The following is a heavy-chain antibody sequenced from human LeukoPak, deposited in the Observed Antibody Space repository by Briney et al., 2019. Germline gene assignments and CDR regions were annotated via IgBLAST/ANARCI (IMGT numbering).Heavy chain of an antibody. Sequence: GGSLRLSCAASGFTFSSYSMNWVRQAPGKGLEWVSSISSSSSHIYYADSVRGRFTISRDNAKNSLYLQMNSLRAEDTAVYYCARERGSGATDILTGYYNDAFDIWGQGTMVTVSS. D-gene: IGHD3-9*01. CDR2: ISSSSSHI. CDR1: GFTFSSYS. CDR3: ARERGSGATDILTGYYNDAFDI. V-gene: IGHV3-21*01. J-gene: IGHJ3*02.